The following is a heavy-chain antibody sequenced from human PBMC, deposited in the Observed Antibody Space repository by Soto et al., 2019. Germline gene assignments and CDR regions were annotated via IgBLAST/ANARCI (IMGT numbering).Heavy chain of an antibody. CDR3: AREGRGVVVPGGMDV. D-gene: IGHD2-2*01. V-gene: IGHV3-74*01. J-gene: IGHJ6*02. Sequence: GGSLRLSCAASGFTFSSYWMHWVRQAPGKGLVWVSRINSDGSSTNYADSVKGRFTISRGNAKNTLHLQMNSLRAEDTAVYYCAREGRGVVVPGGMDVWGQGTTVTVSS. CDR2: INSDGSST. CDR1: GFTFSSYW.